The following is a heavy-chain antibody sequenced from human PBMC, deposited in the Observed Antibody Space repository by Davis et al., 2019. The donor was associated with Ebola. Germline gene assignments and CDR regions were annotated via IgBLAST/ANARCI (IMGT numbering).Heavy chain of an antibody. CDR2: LYRGGPT. CDR1: GFTVRNNH. V-gene: IGHV3-66*01. J-gene: IGHJ4*02. Sequence: GESLKISCAASGFTVRNNHISWVRQAPGKGLEWVSVLYRGGPTHYADSVQGRFTISRDNSKNTLYLQMNSLRAEDTAVYYCAKDVRIDYYDSSGYYLFDYWGQGTLVTVSS. CDR3: AKDVRIDYYDSSGYYLFDY. D-gene: IGHD3-22*01.